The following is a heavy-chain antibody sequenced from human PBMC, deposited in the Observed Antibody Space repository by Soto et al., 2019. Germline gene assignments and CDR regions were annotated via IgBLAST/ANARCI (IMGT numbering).Heavy chain of an antibody. V-gene: IGHV4-31*03. J-gene: IGHJ5*02. Sequence: QVQLQESGPGLVKPSQTLSLTCTVSGGSISSGDYYWSWIRQHPGKGLEWIGYIYYSGSTYCNPALKSRSNISVDPSKNQFSLKLSSVTAADTAVYYCARWWSGSRQGFDPWGQGTLVTVSS. CDR2: IYYSGST. D-gene: IGHD3-3*01. CDR3: ARWWSGSRQGFDP. CDR1: GGSISSGDYY.